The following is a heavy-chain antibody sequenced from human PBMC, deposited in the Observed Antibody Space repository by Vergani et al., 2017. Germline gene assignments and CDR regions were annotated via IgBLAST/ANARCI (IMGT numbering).Heavy chain of an antibody. CDR2: ITSSGSNT. CDR1: GFTLSDYY. D-gene: IGHD2-8*01. J-gene: IGHJ4*02. V-gene: IGHV3-11*01. CDR3: ASESQWTFDS. Sequence: QVQVVESGGGLVKPGGSLTLSCAASGFTLSDYYMSWIRQAPGKGLEWISYITSSGSNTYYADSVKGRFTISRDNAKKSLYLQMNSLRVGDTAVYYCASESQWTFDSWGQGTLVTVSS.